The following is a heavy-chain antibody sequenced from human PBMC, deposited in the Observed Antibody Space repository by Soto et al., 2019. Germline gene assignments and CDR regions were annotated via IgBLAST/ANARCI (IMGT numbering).Heavy chain of an antibody. Sequence: SETLSLTCTASGEPVTSERWYWTWIRQPPGTGLDWIGYIDYSGSTNFNPAFQSRVTMSLDTSKNQFSLKLSSVTAADTAVYYCARVSGIYYYGMDVWGQGTTVTVS. CDR3: ARVSGIYYYGMDV. V-gene: IGHV4-61*01. CDR1: GEPVTSERWY. CDR2: IDYSGST. J-gene: IGHJ6*02. D-gene: IGHD3-10*01.